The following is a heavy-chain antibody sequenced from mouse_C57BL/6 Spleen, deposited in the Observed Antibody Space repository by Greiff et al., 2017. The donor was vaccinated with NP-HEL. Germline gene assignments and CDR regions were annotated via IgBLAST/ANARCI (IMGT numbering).Heavy chain of an antibody. CDR2: IDPENGDT. V-gene: IGHV14-4*01. J-gene: IGHJ3*01. CDR3: TTRVGLAWFAY. Sequence: VQLQQSGAELVRPGASVKLSCTASGFNIKDDYMHWVKQRPEQGLEWIGWIDPENGDTEYASKFQGKATITADTSSNTAYLQLSSLTAEDTAVYYCTTRVGLAWFAYWGQGTLVTVSA. D-gene: IGHD3-1*01. CDR1: GFNIKDDY.